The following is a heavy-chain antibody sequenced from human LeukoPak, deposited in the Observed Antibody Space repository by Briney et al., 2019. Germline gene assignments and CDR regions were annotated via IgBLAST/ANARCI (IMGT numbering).Heavy chain of an antibody. Sequence: GGSLRLSCAASGFTFDDYAMHWVRQTPGKGLEWVSVITGDSTTTYSADSVKGRFTISRDNGKNSLYLQMSSLRTEDTALYYCAKGPLAGPSYHYYGMDVWGQGTTVTVSS. D-gene: IGHD6-19*01. J-gene: IGHJ6*02. CDR1: GFTFDDYA. CDR2: ITGDSTTT. CDR3: AKGPLAGPSYHYYGMDV. V-gene: IGHV3-43*02.